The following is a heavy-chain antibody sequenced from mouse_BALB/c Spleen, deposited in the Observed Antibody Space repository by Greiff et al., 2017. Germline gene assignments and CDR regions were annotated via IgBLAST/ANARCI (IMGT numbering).Heavy chain of an antibody. V-gene: IGHV5-17*02. CDR2: ISSGSSTI. D-gene: IGHD2-1*01. CDR3: ARGGNYPYYFDY. Sequence: EVQLVESGGGLVQPGGSRKLSCAASGFTFSSFGMHWVRQAPEKELEWVAYISSGSSTIYYADTVKGRFTISRDNPKNTLFLQMTSLRSEDTAMYYCARGGNYPYYFDYWGQGTTLTVSS. J-gene: IGHJ2*01. CDR1: GFTFSSFG.